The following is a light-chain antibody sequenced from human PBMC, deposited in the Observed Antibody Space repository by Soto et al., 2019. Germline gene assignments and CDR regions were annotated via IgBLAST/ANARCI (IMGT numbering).Light chain of an antibody. Sequence: DVVMTQSPLSLPVTLGQPASISCRSSQSLVYSDGNTFLNWFQQRPGQSPRRLIYKVSIRDSGVQDRFSGSESGADFTLKISRVEAEDVGVYYCMQGTHWPRTFGQGTKVEIK. CDR3: MQGTHWPRT. CDR1: QSLVYSDGNTF. J-gene: IGKJ1*01. V-gene: IGKV2-30*01. CDR2: KVS.